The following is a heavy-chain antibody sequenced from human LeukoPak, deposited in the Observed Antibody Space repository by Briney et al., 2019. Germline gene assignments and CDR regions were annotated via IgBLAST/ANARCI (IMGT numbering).Heavy chain of an antibody. J-gene: IGHJ6*02. Sequence: GAAVKVSCKASGGTFSSYAISWVRQAPGQGLEWMGRIVPILGIANYAQKFQGRVTITADKATSTAYMELSSLRSEDTAGYYCARTSIAAQPPSSLYYYYGMDVWGQGTTVTVSS. CDR1: GGTFSSYA. D-gene: IGHD6-6*01. CDR3: ARTSIAAQPPSSLYYYYGMDV. CDR2: IVPILGIA. V-gene: IGHV1-69*04.